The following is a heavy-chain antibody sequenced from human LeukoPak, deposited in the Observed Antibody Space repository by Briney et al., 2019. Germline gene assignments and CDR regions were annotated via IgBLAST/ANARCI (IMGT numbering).Heavy chain of an antibody. J-gene: IGHJ5*02. Sequence: SEPLALTCTLSGAPISSYYWSGIRQPPGRGLEGTGYIYYSGSTNYNPSLKSRVTISVDTSKNQFSMKLSSVTAADTAVYYCARTYYYGSGSYYPHAWGQGTLVTVSS. CDR2: IYYSGST. CDR3: ARTYYYGSGSYYPHA. D-gene: IGHD3-10*01. V-gene: IGHV4-59*08. CDR1: GAPISSYY.